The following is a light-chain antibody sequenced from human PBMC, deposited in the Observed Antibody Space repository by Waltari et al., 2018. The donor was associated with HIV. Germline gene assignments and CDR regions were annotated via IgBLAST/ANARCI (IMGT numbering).Light chain of an antibody. CDR1: QSCSSTS. CDR3: QQYGSSPPRFT. Sequence: EMVWNQSPGTLSVSPGERVTLSCRASQSCSSTSCAWYQQKPGQAPRLLIYGASTRPAGTPDRFSGSGSGTDFTLTISDLDPEDSAVYYCQQYGSSPPRFTFGQGTKVEI. V-gene: IGKV3-20*01. CDR2: GAS. J-gene: IGKJ2*01.